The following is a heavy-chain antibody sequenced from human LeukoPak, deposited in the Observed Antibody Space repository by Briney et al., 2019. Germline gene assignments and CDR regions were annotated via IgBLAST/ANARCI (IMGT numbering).Heavy chain of an antibody. J-gene: IGHJ4*02. CDR1: GFTFSSYE. CDR3: ARDRTASDH. V-gene: IGHV3-21*01. CDR2: ISSSSSYI. D-gene: IGHD4-17*01. Sequence: GGSLRLSCAASGFTFSSYEMNWVRQAPGKGLEWVSSISSSSSYIYYADSVKGRFTITRDNAKNSLYLQMNSLRAEDTAVYYCARDRTASDHWGQGTLVTVSS.